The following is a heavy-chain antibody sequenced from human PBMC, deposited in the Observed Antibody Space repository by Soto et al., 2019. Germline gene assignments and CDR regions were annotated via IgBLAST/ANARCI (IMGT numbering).Heavy chain of an antibody. CDR3: ARGGSLYWYFDL. V-gene: IGHV1-46*01. J-gene: IGHJ2*01. CDR1: GYTFISYH. CDR2: INPTSVRT. Sequence: ASVKVSCKASGYTFISYHMHWVRQAPGQGLEWVGVINPTSVRTTYAQTFQGRVTMTRDTSASTAYMELSSLRSEDTAFYYCARGGSLYWYFDLWGRGTLVTVSS. D-gene: IGHD1-26*01.